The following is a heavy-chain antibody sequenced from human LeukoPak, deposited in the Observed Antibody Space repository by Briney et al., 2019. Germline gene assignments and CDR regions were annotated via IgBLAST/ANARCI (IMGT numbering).Heavy chain of an antibody. CDR2: INIDGSSG. V-gene: IGHV3-74*01. J-gene: IGHJ4*02. CDR1: GFTFRSYW. CDR3: ARTHPSDYDFWSGSKKPTYYFDY. D-gene: IGHD3-3*01. Sequence: GGSLRLSCAASGFTFRSYWMHWVRQAPGKGLVWVSRINIDGSSGSYADSVEGRFTISRDNAKNSLYLQMNSLRAEDTAVYYCARTHPSDYDFWSGSKKPTYYFDYWGQGTLVTVSS.